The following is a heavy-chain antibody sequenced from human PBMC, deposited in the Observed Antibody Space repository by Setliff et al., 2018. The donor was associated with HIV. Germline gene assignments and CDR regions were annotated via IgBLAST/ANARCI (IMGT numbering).Heavy chain of an antibody. J-gene: IGHJ1*01. V-gene: IGHV1-46*01. D-gene: IGHD6-19*01. CDR2: INPSGGST. Sequence: ASVKVSCKASGYTFTSYYMHWVRQAPGQGLEWMGIINPSGGSTSYAQKFQGRVTMTRDTSTSTVYMELSSLRSEDTAAYYCARNTKAGTAIGYFQHWGQGTLVTVSS. CDR3: ARNTKAGTAIGYFQH. CDR1: GYTFTSYY.